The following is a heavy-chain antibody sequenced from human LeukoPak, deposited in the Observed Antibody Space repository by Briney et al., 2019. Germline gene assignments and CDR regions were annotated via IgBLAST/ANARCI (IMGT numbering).Heavy chain of an antibody. CDR1: GNSFNTCN. CDR2: IDPSGGST. Sequence: ASVRISCKASGNSFNTCNLHWVRQAPGEGLSWLGIIDPSGGSTSYAQKFQVRFTMTRDTSTGTVYMYLSSLRSEDTAVYYCVYSHSGSFSMAVWGKGTTVTASS. D-gene: IGHD2-15*01. J-gene: IGHJ6*03. V-gene: IGHV1-46*02. CDR3: VYSHSGSFSMAV.